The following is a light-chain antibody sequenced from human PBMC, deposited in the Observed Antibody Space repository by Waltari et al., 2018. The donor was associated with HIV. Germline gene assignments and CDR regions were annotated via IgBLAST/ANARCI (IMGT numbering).Light chain of an antibody. CDR2: DFS. Sequence: QSALTPPASVSGSPGQSIAISCTRTSSDVGGSNHVSWYQQLPGKVPKLMIFDFSNRPSGVSHRFSGSKSGNTASLTISGLQAEDEADYYCSSYTSSSTYVFGTGTKVTVL. V-gene: IGLV2-14*03. CDR3: SSYTSSSTYV. J-gene: IGLJ1*01. CDR1: SSDVGGSNH.